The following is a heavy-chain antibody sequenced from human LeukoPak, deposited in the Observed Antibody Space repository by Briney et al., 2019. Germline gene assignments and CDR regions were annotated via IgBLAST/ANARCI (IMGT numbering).Heavy chain of an antibody. CDR2: IYYSGST. Sequence: PSETLSLTCTVSGGSISSYYWSWIRQPPGKGLEWIGYIYYSGSTNYNPSLKSRVTISVDTSKNQFSLKLSSVTAADTAVYYCARIFWRVELGIIFEYWGQGTLVTVSS. D-gene: IGHD7-27*01. CDR3: ARIFWRVELGIIFEY. J-gene: IGHJ4*02. CDR1: GGSISSYY. V-gene: IGHV4-59*01.